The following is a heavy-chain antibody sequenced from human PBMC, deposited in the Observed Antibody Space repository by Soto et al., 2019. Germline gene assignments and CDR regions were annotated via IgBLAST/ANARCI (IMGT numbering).Heavy chain of an antibody. D-gene: IGHD5-12*01. V-gene: IGHV1-18*01. CDR3: ARDGVAPYYYYGMDV. Sequence: QVQLVQSGAEVKKPGASVKVSCKASGYTFTRSGISWVRQAPGQGPEWMGWISSYNGDTNYAQTFQRRVTMTTDTSTSTAYMELRSLRSDDTAVYYCARDGVAPYYYYGMDVWGQGTPVTVSS. CDR2: ISSYNGDT. J-gene: IGHJ6*02. CDR1: GYTFTRSG.